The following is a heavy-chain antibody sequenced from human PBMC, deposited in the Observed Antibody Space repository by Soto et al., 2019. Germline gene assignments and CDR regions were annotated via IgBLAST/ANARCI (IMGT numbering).Heavy chain of an antibody. D-gene: IGHD6-13*01. J-gene: IGHJ4*02. CDR2: IYWDDDK. Sequence: QITLTESGPTLVKPTQTLTLTCTCSGFSFSTGAVGVGWLRQPPGKALEFLALIYWDDDKRYRPSLKNKITITKDTSRNQVVLTMTDLDPEDTATYYSAHVYWAASGTLYYFDHWGQGTLVTVSS. CDR1: GFSFSTGAVG. CDR3: AHVYWAASGTLYYFDH. V-gene: IGHV2-5*02.